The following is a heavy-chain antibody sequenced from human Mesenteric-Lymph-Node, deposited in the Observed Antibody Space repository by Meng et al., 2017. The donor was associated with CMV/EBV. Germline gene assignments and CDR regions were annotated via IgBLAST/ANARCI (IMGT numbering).Heavy chain of an antibody. CDR1: GYTFTSYG. D-gene: IGHD1-1*01. CDR3: ARDPVAYDDSNYFYYGMDV. CDR2: ISAYNGNT. V-gene: IGHV1-18*01. J-gene: IGHJ6*02. Sequence: ASVKVSCKASGYTFTSYGISWVRQAPGQGLEWMGWISAYNGNTNYAQKLQGRVTMTTDTSTSTAYMELRSLRSDDTAVYYCARDPVAYDDSNYFYYGMDVWGQGTTVTVSS.